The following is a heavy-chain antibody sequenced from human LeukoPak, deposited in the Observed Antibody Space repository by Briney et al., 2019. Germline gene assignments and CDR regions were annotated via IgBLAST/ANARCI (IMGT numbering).Heavy chain of an antibody. V-gene: IGHV1-69*02. CDR3: ARHYVSGTWVPDC. CDR2: IIPILNMT. CDR1: GGTFSSYT. J-gene: IGHJ4*02. Sequence: ASVKVSCKASGGTFSSYTINWVRQAPGQGLEWMGRIIPILNMTNYAQRFQGRVTIAADESTSTAYMELSSLKSEDTAKYYSARHYVSGTWVPDCWGQGTLVTVAS. D-gene: IGHD3-10*01.